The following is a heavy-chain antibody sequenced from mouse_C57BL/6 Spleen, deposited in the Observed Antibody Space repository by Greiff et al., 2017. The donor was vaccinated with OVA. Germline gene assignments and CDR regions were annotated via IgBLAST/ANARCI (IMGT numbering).Heavy chain of an antibody. CDR1: GYAFSSSW. CDR3: ARDYDGYQRFAY. Sequence: QVQLQQSGPELVKPGASVKISCKASGYAFSSSWMNWVKQRPGKGLEWIGRIYPGDGDTNYNGKFKGKATLTADTSSSTAYMQLSSLTSEDSAVYFCARDYDGYQRFAYWGQGTLVTVSA. V-gene: IGHV1-82*01. D-gene: IGHD2-3*01. J-gene: IGHJ3*01. CDR2: IYPGDGDT.